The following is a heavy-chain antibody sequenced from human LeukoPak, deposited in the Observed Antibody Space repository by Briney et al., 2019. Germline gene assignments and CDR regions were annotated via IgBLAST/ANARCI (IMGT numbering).Heavy chain of an antibody. Sequence: SETLSLTCTVSGGSISSYYWNWIRQPPGKGLEWVGYIYYPGSTKYNPSLKSRDTISLDLSEDQFSLRLTSVTAADTAVYYCARAPHDYGDYFHFDSWGQGIQVSVSS. CDR3: ARAPHDYGDYFHFDS. CDR2: IYYPGST. V-gene: IGHV4-59*01. J-gene: IGHJ4*02. CDR1: GGSISSYY. D-gene: IGHD4-17*01.